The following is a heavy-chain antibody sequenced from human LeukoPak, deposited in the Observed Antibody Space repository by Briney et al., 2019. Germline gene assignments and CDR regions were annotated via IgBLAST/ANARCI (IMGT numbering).Heavy chain of an antibody. V-gene: IGHV3-53*01. CDR2: IYSGGST. J-gene: IGHJ6*04. Sequence: GGSLRLSCAASGFTVSSNYMSWVRQAPGKGLEWVSVIYSGGSTYYADSVKGRFTISRDNSKNTLYLQMNSLRAEDTAVYYCARDSSMDCSSTSCYPPIDYYGMDVWGKGTTVTVSS. CDR1: GFTVSSNY. CDR3: ARDSSMDCSSTSCYPPIDYYGMDV. D-gene: IGHD2-2*01.